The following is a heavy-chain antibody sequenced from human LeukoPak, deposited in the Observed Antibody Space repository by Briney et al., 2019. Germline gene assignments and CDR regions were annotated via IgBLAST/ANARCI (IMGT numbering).Heavy chain of an antibody. J-gene: IGHJ4*02. V-gene: IGHV4-4*07. D-gene: IGHD4-17*01. CDR3: ARGGDYHPYDY. CDR1: GGSISSYY. Sequence: SETLSLTCSVSGGSISSYYWTWIRQPAGKGLEWIGRIYTSGSTNYNPFLKSRVTMSLDTSKNQFSLKLSSVTAADTAVYYCARGGDYHPYDYWGQGTLVTVSS. CDR2: IYTSGST.